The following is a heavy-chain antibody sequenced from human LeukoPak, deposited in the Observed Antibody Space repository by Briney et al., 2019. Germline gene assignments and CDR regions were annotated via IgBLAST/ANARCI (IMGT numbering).Heavy chain of an antibody. Sequence: PSETLSLTCTVSGGSISSYYWSWIRQPPGKGLEWTGYIYYSGSTNYNPSLKSRVTISVDTSKNQFSLKLSSVTAADTAVYYCARTDIAVFDYWGQGTLVTVSS. D-gene: IGHD6-19*01. CDR1: GGSISSYY. CDR3: ARTDIAVFDY. J-gene: IGHJ4*02. V-gene: IGHV4-59*01. CDR2: IYYSGST.